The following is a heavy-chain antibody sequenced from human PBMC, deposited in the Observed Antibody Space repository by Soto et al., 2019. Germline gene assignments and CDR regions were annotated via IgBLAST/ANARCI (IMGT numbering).Heavy chain of an antibody. CDR1: GYTFINFG. CDR3: AREPPRATAGLNYFDP. J-gene: IGHJ5*02. CDR2: ISPFNGHT. D-gene: IGHD6-13*01. Sequence: ASVKVSCKTSGYTFINFGIGLVRQAPGRGLEWMGWISPFNGHTHYAQKFQGRVSLTTDTSTSTAFLELRSLTYDDTAVYYCAREPPRATAGLNYFDPWGQGTLVTVS. V-gene: IGHV1-18*01.